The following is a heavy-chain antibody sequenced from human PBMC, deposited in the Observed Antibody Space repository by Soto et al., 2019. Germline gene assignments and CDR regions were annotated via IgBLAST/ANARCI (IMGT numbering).Heavy chain of an antibody. Sequence: QVILVQSGAEVQKPGASLKVSCKASGYIFSANYIHWVRQAPGQGLEWLGWINPHSGATNYAQKFLGRVTMSADTSASTAYMDLARLKSDDTAVYYCACNWGNSLKNWLDPWGQGTLVTVSS. CDR1: GYIFSANY. V-gene: IGHV1-2*02. J-gene: IGHJ5*02. D-gene: IGHD7-27*01. CDR3: ACNWGNSLKNWLDP. CDR2: INPHSGAT.